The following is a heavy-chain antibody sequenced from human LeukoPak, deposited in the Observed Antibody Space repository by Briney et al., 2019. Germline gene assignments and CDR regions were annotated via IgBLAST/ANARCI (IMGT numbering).Heavy chain of an antibody. V-gene: IGHV3-7*01. CDR2: IKQDGSEK. Sequence: GGSLRLSCTASEFTFSDYYMSWIRQAPGKGLEWVTNIKQDGSEKDYVDSVKGRFTISRDNAKNSLYLQMNSLRAEDTAVYYCARLDAGGMDVWGQGTTVTVSS. CDR3: ARLDAGGMDV. J-gene: IGHJ6*02. CDR1: EFTFSDYY.